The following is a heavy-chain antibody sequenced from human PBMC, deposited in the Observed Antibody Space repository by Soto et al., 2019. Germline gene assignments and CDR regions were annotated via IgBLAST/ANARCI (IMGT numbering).Heavy chain of an antibody. V-gene: IGHV4-39*01. CDR1: GGSISSSSYY. D-gene: IGHD3-3*01. Sequence: SETLSLTCTVSGGSISSSSYYWGWIRQPPGKGLEWIGSIYYSGSTYYNTSLKSRVTISVDTSKNQFSLKLSSVTAADTAVYYCARHEYGFWSGYPNPPDYWGQGTLVTVSS. J-gene: IGHJ4*02. CDR2: IYYSGST. CDR3: ARHEYGFWSGYPNPPDY.